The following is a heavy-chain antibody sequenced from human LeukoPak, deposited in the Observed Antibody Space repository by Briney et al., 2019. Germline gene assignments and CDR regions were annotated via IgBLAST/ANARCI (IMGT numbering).Heavy chain of an antibody. V-gene: IGHV3-23*01. CDR3: AKDEPEQQLVPRYFDY. D-gene: IGHD6-13*01. J-gene: IGHJ4*02. CDR1: GFTFSSYA. CDR2: ISGSGGST. Sequence: GGSLRLSCAASGFTFSSYAMSWVRQAPGKGLEWVSAISGSGGSTYYADSVKGRFTISRDNSKNTLYLQMNSLRAEDTAVYYCAKDEPEQQLVPRYFDYWGQGTLVTVSS.